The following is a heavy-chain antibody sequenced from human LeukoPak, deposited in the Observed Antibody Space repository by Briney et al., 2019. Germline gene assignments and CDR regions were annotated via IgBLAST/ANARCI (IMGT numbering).Heavy chain of an antibody. CDR3: ASCGPTYYYDSSGYRYFDY. CDR1: GGSISSYY. CDR2: IYYSGNT. Sequence: SETLSLTCTVSGGSISSYYWSWIRQPPGKGLEWIGYIYYSGNTYYNPSLKSRVTISVDTSKNQFSLKLSSVTAADTAVYYCASCGPTYYYDSSGYRYFDYWGQGTLVTVSS. J-gene: IGHJ4*02. D-gene: IGHD3-22*01. V-gene: IGHV4-59*08.